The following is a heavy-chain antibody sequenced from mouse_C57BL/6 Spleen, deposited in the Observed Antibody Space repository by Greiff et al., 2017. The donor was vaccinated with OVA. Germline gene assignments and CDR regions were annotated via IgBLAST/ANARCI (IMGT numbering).Heavy chain of an antibody. D-gene: IGHD4-1*01. CDR1: GYTFTDYY. J-gene: IGHJ2*01. V-gene: IGHV1-76*01. Sequence: QVQLQQSGAELVRPGASVKLSCKASGYTFTDYYINWVKQRPGQGLEWIARIYPGSGNTYYNEKFKGKATLTAEKSSSTAYMQLSSLTSEDSAVYCCARDSQTGYCDYWGQGTTLTVSS. CDR2: IYPGSGNT. CDR3: ARDSQTGYCDY.